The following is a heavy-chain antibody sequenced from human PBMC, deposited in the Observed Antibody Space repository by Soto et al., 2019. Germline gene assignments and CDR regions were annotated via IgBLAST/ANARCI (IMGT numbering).Heavy chain of an antibody. V-gene: IGHV1-3*01. CDR3: ASYSQYSSSSYYYYYYMDV. Sequence: ASVKVSCKASGYTFTSYAMHWVRQAPGQRLEWMGWINAGNGNTKYSQKFQGRVTITRDTSASTAYMELSSLRSEDTAVYYCASYSQYSSSSYYYYYYMDVWGKGTTLTVSS. D-gene: IGHD6-6*01. J-gene: IGHJ6*03. CDR2: INAGNGNT. CDR1: GYTFTSYA.